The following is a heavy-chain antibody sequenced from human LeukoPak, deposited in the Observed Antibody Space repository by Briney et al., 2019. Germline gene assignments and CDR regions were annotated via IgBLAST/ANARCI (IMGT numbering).Heavy chain of an antibody. CDR3: AKEGSVSTSFDY. Sequence: PGGSLTLSCAASGFTFSSYAMNWVRQPPGKGLEWVSDISDDGGGTYYADSVKGRFTISRDNSKNTLYLQMNNLRVEDTALYYCAKEGSVSTSFDYWGQGTLVTVSS. D-gene: IGHD5/OR15-5a*01. CDR2: ISDDGGGT. V-gene: IGHV3-23*01. J-gene: IGHJ4*02. CDR1: GFTFSSYA.